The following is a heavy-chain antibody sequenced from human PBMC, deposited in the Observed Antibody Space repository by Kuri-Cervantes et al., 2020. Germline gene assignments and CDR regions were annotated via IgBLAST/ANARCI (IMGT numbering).Heavy chain of an antibody. Sequence: ASVKVSCKASGYTFTSYDINWVRQATGQGLEWMGWMNPNSGNTGYAQKFQGRVTMTRNTSISTAYMELSSLRSEDTAVYYCARGLVGAALQRSYYYYGMDVWGQGTTVTVSS. CDR3: ARGLVGAALQRSYYYYGMDV. D-gene: IGHD1-26*01. V-gene: IGHV1-8*01. J-gene: IGHJ6*02. CDR2: MNPNSGNT. CDR1: GYTFTSYD.